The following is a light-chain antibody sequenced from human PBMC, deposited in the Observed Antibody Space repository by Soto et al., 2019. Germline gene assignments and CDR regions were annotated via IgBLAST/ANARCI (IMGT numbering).Light chain of an antibody. CDR1: QSISSW. J-gene: IGKJ2*01. V-gene: IGKV1-5*01. CDR2: DAF. Sequence: DIQMTQSPSTLSASVGDRVTITCRASQSISSWLAWYQQKPGKAPKLLIYDAFSLESGVPSRFSGSGSGTEFTLSICSVQPDDFATYYCQQYNSYSYTLGQVSKREIK. CDR3: QQYNSYSYT.